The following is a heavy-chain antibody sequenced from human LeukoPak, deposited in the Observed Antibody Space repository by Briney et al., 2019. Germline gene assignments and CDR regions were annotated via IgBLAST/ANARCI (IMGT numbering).Heavy chain of an antibody. J-gene: IGHJ4*02. CDR1: NSSFTTYY. CDR2: IYYSGHT. Sequence: PSETLSLTCSVSNSSFTTYYWGWFRQPPGKGLEWIGFIYYSGHTNYNPSLKSRVALSIDTSKNQFTLNLRSVTAADTAMYYCTRVTIISGYWMDFDTWGQGTPVTVSS. V-gene: IGHV4-59*01. D-gene: IGHD3-22*01. CDR3: TRVTIISGYWMDFDT.